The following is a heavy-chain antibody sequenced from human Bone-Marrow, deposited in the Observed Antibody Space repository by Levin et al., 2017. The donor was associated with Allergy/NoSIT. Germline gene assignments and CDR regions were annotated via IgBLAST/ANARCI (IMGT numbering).Heavy chain of an antibody. CDR3: GSGGYYSPHTFDF. V-gene: IGHV3-23*01. CDR2: IATGGDGR. CDR1: GFTFSSHT. D-gene: IGHD3-22*01. J-gene: IGHJ3*01. Sequence: ESLKISCVASGFTFSSHTLGWVRQAPGKGLEWVSGIATGGDGRYYTGSVKGRFTISRDDSRNTFFLQMNSLRVEDTAVYFCGSGGYYSPHTFDFWGQGTMVTVSS.